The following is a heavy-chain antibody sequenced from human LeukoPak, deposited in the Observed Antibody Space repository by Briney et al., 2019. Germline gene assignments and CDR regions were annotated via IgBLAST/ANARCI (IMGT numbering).Heavy chain of an antibody. CDR1: GFTFNNAW. V-gene: IGHV3-15*01. J-gene: IGHJ4*02. CDR2: IKSKTDGGTT. D-gene: IGHD6-13*01. Sequence: GGSLRLSCAASGFTFNNAWMSWVRQAPGKGLEWAARIKSKTDGGTTDYAAPVKGRFTVSRDDSKSTLYLQMNSLKAEDTAMYYCTTDRIVAVGPQFDYWGQGTLVTVSS. CDR3: TTDRIVAVGPQFDY.